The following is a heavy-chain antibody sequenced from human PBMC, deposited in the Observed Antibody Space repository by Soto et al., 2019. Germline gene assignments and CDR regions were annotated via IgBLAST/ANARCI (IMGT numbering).Heavy chain of an antibody. CDR3: ARGRKHMVRGVNWFDP. Sequence: SETLSLTCTVSGGSISSSSYYWGWIRQPPGKGLEWIGSFYYSGSTYYNPSLKSRVTISVDTSKNQFSLKLSSVTAADTAVYYCARGRKHMVRGVNWFDPWGQGTLVTVSS. CDR1: GGSISSSSYY. D-gene: IGHD3-10*01. J-gene: IGHJ5*02. V-gene: IGHV4-39*01. CDR2: FYYSGST.